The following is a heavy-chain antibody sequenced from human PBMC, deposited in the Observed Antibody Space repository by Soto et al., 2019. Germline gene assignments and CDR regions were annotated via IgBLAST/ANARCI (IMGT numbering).Heavy chain of an antibody. D-gene: IGHD2-21*02. CDR3: ARDEEYCGGDCSDAFDI. Sequence: EVQLVESGGGLVQPGGSLRLSCAASGFTFSSYSMNWVRQAPGKGLEWVSYISSSSSTIYYADSVKGRFTISRDNAQHSRYLEMISLRDEDTAVYYCARDEEYCGGDCSDAFDIWGQGTKVAVSS. J-gene: IGHJ3*02. CDR2: ISSSSSTI. CDR1: GFTFSSYS. V-gene: IGHV3-48*02.